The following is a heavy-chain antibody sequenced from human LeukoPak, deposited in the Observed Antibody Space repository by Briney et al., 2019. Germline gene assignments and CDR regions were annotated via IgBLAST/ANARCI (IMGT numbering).Heavy chain of an antibody. V-gene: IGHV4-61*02. J-gene: IGHJ4*02. CDR1: GGSINGGSYY. CDR3: ARTNWNYGGDY. Sequence: PSETLSLTCTVSGGSINGGSYYWSWIRQPAGKGLEWIGRIYTSGSTNYNPSLKSRVTISVDTSKNQFSLKLSSVTAADTAVYYCARTNWNYGGDYWGQGTLVTVPS. D-gene: IGHD1-7*01. CDR2: IYTSGST.